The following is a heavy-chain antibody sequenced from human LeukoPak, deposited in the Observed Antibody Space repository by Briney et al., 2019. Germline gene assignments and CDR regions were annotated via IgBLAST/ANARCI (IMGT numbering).Heavy chain of an antibody. CDR2: ISSSSSTI. D-gene: IGHD7-27*01. V-gene: IGHV3-48*04. J-gene: IGHJ3*02. CDR3: ARNWGPKGGDAFDI. CDR1: GFTFSSYS. Sequence: GGSLRLSCAASGFTFSSYSMNWVRQAPGKGLEWVSYISSSSSTIYYADSVKGRFTISRDNAKNSLYLQMNSLRAEDTAVYYCARNWGPKGGDAFDIWGQGTTVTVSS.